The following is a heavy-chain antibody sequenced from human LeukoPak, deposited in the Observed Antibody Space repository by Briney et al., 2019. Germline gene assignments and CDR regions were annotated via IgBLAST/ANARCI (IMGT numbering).Heavy chain of an antibody. CDR3: ARKKGRSMVYADY. CDR2: INHSGST. Sequence: PGGSLRLSCAVSGLTFSSSWMDWVRQPPGKGLEWIGEINHSGSTNYNPSLKSRVTISVDTSKNQFSLKLGSVTAADTAVYYCARKKGRSMVYADYWGQGTLVTVSS. J-gene: IGHJ4*02. V-gene: IGHV4-34*01. D-gene: IGHD2-8*01. CDR1: GLTFSSSW.